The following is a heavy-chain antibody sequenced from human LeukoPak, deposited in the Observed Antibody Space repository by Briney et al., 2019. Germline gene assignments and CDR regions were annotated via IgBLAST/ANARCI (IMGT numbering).Heavy chain of an antibody. D-gene: IGHD3-22*01. CDR2: INPSGGST. CDR3: ARDRITMIVVGEENAFDI. Sequence: VASVKVSCKASGYTFTSYYMHWVRQAPGQGLEWMGIINPSGGSTSYAQKFQGRVTMTRDTSTSTVYMELSSLRSEDTAVYYCARDRITMIVVGEENAFDIWGQGTMVTVSS. V-gene: IGHV1-46*01. J-gene: IGHJ3*02. CDR1: GYTFTSYY.